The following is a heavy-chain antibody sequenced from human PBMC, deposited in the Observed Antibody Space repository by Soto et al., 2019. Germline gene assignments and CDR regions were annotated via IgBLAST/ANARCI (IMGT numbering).Heavy chain of an antibody. Sequence: SVKVSCNASGFSFTGYYIHWLRQAPGQGLEWMGWINAHSGGTEYAQKFQGRVTLTRDTSIATAYLTLTSLTSDDTALYYCAKDLTRQLAYWLDPWGQGTLVTVSS. CDR3: AKDLTRQLAYWLDP. CDR1: GFSFTGYY. D-gene: IGHD6-6*01. V-gene: IGHV1-2*02. J-gene: IGHJ5*02. CDR2: INAHSGGT.